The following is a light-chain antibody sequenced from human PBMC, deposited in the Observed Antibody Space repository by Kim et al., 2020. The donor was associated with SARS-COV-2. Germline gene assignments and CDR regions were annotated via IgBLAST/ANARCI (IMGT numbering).Light chain of an antibody. J-gene: IGKJ1*01. CDR1: QGIRND. V-gene: IGKV1-17*01. CDR2: AAS. Sequence: TSVGDRVTITCRASQGIRNDLGWFQQKPGKAPKRLIYAASSLQAGVPSRFSGSRSGTEFTLTISSLQPEDFATYYCQLDNNCPRTFGQGTKVDIK. CDR3: QLDNNCPRT.